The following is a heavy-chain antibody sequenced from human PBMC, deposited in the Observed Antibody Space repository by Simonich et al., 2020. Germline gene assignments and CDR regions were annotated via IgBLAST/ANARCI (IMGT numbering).Heavy chain of an antibody. Sequence: QVQLVQSGAEVEKPGAYVTVYCNATGYTLTSYYMQWVRNSPRQWLERNGRGNAKSGGTHVAQQDKGKITMTRDTSIITAYMELSVRRADDTAVYYCARDTFLGYCSSTRCYDAFDIWGQGTMVTVSS. CDR3: ARDTFLGYCSSTRCYDAFDI. CDR2: GNAKSGGT. CDR1: GYTLTSYY. J-gene: IGHJ3*02. D-gene: IGHD2-2*01. V-gene: IGHV1-2*02.